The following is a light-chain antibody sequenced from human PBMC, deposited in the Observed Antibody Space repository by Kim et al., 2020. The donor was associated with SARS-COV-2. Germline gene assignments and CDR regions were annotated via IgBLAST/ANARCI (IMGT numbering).Light chain of an antibody. CDR2: GAS. Sequence: SVAPGERPTLSCRASQSVSSSYLAWYQQKPGQAPRLLIYGASSRATGIPDRFSGSGSGTDFTLTISRLEPEDFAVYYCQQYGSSYTFGQGTKLEI. CDR3: QQYGSSYT. J-gene: IGKJ2*01. CDR1: QSVSSSY. V-gene: IGKV3-20*01.